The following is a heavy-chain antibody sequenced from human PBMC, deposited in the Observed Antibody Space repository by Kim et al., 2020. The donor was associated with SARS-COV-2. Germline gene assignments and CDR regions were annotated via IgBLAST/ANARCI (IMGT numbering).Heavy chain of an antibody. V-gene: IGHV4-39*07. CDR3: ARDFFDGSGSYYYGMDV. J-gene: IGHJ6*02. Sequence: LKSRVTISVDTSKNQFSLKLSSVTAADTAVYYCARDFFDGSGSYYYGMDVWGQGTTVTVSS. D-gene: IGHD3-10*01.